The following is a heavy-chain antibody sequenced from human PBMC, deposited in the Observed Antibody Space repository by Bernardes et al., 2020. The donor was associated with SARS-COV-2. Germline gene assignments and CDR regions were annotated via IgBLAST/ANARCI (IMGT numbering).Heavy chain of an antibody. CDR1: GFTFNSYA. CDR3: VKDYMEGGATQLFDY. J-gene: IGHJ4*02. Sequence: GGSLRLSCAASGFTFNSYAMSWVRQARGRGLEWVSGINAVGGTYYADSVKGRFTISTDNSKQMLFLQVNSLRAEDTAIYYCVKDYMEGGATQLFDYWGQGTLVTVSS. CDR2: INAVGGT. D-gene: IGHD3-16*01. V-gene: IGHV3-23*01.